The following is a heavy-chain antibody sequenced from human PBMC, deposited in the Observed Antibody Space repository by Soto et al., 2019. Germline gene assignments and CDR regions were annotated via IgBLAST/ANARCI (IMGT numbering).Heavy chain of an antibody. D-gene: IGHD1-26*01. CDR2: INHSGST. Sequence: SETLSLTCAVYGGSFSGYYWSWIRQPPGKGLEWIGEINHSGSTNYNPSLKSRVTISVDMSKNQFSLKLSSVTAADTAVYYCARTSGSYQSLGYFDYWGQGTLVTVSS. V-gene: IGHV4-34*01. CDR3: ARTSGSYQSLGYFDY. CDR1: GGSFSGYY. J-gene: IGHJ4*02.